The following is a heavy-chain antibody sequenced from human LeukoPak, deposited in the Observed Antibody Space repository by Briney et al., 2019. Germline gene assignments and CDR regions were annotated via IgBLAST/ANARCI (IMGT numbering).Heavy chain of an antibody. V-gene: IGHV1-69*04. J-gene: IGHJ4*02. D-gene: IGHD2-21*01. CDR2: IIPILGIA. Sequence: GASVKVSCKASGGTFSSYAISWVRQAPGQGLEWMGRIIPILGIANYAQKFQGRVTMTRDTSTSTVYMELSSLRSEDTAVYYCARHYLADKAYCGGDCFGFFDYWGQGTLVTVSS. CDR1: GGTFSSYA. CDR3: ARHYLADKAYCGGDCFGFFDY.